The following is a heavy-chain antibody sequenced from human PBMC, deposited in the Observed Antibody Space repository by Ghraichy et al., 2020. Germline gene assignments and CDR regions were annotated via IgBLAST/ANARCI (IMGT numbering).Heavy chain of an antibody. CDR3: ASPQSNYYYYGMDV. CDR2: FDPEDGET. J-gene: IGHJ6*02. V-gene: IGHV1-24*01. Sequence: ASVKVSCKVSGYTLTELSMHWVRQAPGKGLEWMGGFDPEDGETIYAQKFQGRVTMTEDTSTDTAYMELSSLRSEDTAVYYCASPQSNYYYYGMDVWGQGTTVTVSS. CDR1: GYTLTELS.